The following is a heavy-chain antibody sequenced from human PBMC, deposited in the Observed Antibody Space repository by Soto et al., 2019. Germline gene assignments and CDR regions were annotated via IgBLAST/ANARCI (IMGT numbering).Heavy chain of an antibody. CDR2: ITDNGGDS. V-gene: IGHV3-23*01. J-gene: IGHJ4*02. CDR1: GFTFGSRA. Sequence: EVQLLVSGGDLVQPGGSLRLSCVASGFTFGSRAMSWVRQAPGEGLEGVSTITDNGGDSKSADSVRGRFAISRDNSKNILYLQMNSLRAEDSAIYYCARGSEDSYPGSRIFDFWGRGTLVSVSS. D-gene: IGHD3-10*01. CDR3: ARGSEDSYPGSRIFDF.